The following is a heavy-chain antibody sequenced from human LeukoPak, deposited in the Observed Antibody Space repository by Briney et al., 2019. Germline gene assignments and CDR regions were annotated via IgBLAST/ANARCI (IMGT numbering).Heavy chain of an antibody. V-gene: IGHV1-69*05. Sequence: SVKLSYTASGGTFTSYAISWVRQAPGQGLEWMGGTLPIFGTANYAQKFQCRVTITTDESTSTAYMELSRLRSEDTAVYYCARDDDSSGYYHHPVTWGQGTLVTVSS. J-gene: IGHJ5*02. CDR2: TLPIFGTA. CDR3: ARDDDSSGYYHHPVT. CDR1: GGTFTSYA. D-gene: IGHD3-22*01.